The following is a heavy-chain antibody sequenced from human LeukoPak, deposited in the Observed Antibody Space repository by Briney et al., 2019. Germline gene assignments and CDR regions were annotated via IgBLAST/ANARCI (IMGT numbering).Heavy chain of an antibody. V-gene: IGHV3-7*01. CDR2: IKEDGSEK. J-gene: IGHJ6*03. CDR1: GFTFSRYW. Sequence: GGSLRLSCAASGFTFSRYWMSWVRQAPGKGLEWVANIKEDGSEKYYVDSVKGRLTISRDNAKNSLSLQIKSLRAEDTAVYYCARQRAVVVVAATPDEDYGDYVDYYYYMDVWGKGTTVTVSS. CDR3: ARQRAVVVVAATPDEDYGDYVDYYYYMDV. D-gene: IGHD2-15*01.